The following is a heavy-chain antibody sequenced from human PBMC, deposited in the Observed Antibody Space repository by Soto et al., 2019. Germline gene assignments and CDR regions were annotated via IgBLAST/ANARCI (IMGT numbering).Heavy chain of an antibody. CDR1: GVSISSSHL. D-gene: IGHD3-16*01. V-gene: IGHV4-4*02. J-gene: IGHJ6*02. CDR2: IHYSGTT. CDR3: ARCAYVSYTFGIHV. Sequence: QVQLQESGPGLVKSSGTLSLTCAVSGVSISSSHLWSWVRQPPGKGLEWIGEIHYSGTTNYNQPLGSRVTISADNLRNQFSLILSSVTPADTAVYYCARCAYVSYTFGIHVWGQGTTVTVSS.